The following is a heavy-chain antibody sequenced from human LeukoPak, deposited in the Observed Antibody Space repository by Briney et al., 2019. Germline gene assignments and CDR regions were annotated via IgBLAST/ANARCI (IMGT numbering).Heavy chain of an antibody. CDR3: ARVPTTPNSSGWKTYYFDY. Sequence: SETLSLTCTVSGGSISSSSYYWGSIRQPPGKGLEWIGSIYYSGSTYYNPSLKSRVTISVDTSKNQFSLKLSSVTAADTAVYYCARVPTTPNSSGWKTYYFDYWGQGTLVTVSS. V-gene: IGHV4-39*01. J-gene: IGHJ4*02. CDR2: IYYSGST. CDR1: GGSISSSSYY. D-gene: IGHD6-19*01.